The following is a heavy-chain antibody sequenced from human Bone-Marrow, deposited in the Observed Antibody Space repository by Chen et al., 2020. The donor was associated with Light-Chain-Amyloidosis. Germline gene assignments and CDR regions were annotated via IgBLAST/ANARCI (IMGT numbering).Heavy chain of an antibody. D-gene: IGHD3-10*01. CDR3: ANTGGAVNPYFYYYYMDV. J-gene: IGHJ6*03. V-gene: IGHV3-23*04. Sequence: EVLLVEEGGGLVKPGGSLRLSCAASGFTFSSYAMTWVRQAPGKGLEWVSTISGSGGSTYYADSVKGRFTISRDNSKNTLYLQMNSLRAEDTAVYYCANTGGAVNPYFYYYYMDVWGRGTTVTVSS. CDR2: ISGSGGST. CDR1: GFTFSSYA.